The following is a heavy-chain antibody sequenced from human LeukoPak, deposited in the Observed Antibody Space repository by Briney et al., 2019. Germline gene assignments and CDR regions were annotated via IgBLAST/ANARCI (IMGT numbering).Heavy chain of an antibody. V-gene: IGHV3-30-3*01. CDR2: ISYDGSNK. CDR3: TRTDAFDI. Sequence: GRSQRLSCAASGFIFSSFAMHWVRQAPGRGLEWVAVISYDGSNKYYADSVKGRFTISRDNSKNTLYLQMNSPRSEDTAVYYCTRTDAFDIWGQGTMVSVSS. J-gene: IGHJ3*02. CDR1: GFIFSSFA.